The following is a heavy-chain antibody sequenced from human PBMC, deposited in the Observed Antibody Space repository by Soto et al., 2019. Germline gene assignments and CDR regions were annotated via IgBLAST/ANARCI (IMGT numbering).Heavy chain of an antibody. V-gene: IGHV4-34*01. CDR2: INHSGST. CDR3: ARGPYSNGPYYFDY. Sequence: SETLSLTCAVYGGSFSGYYWSWIRQPPGKGLEWIGEINHSGSTNYNPSLKSRVTISVDTSKNQFSLTLYSVTAADTAVYYCARGPYSNGPYYFDYWGQGTLVTVSS. CDR1: GGSFSGYY. J-gene: IGHJ4*02. D-gene: IGHD5-18*01.